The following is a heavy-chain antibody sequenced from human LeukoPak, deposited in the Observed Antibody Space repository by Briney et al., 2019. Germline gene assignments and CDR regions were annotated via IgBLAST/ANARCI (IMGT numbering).Heavy chain of an antibody. V-gene: IGHV3-48*01. Sequence: GGSLRLSCVGSGFTFRTYNMNWVRQAPGKGLEWVSYISSSGSTVYYADSVRGRFTISRDNARNSLYLQMAGLTAEDTAVYYCARALDSALDVWGNGTTVTVSS. CDR2: ISSSGSTV. CDR1: GFTFRTYN. CDR3: ARALDSALDV. D-gene: IGHD3/OR15-3a*01. J-gene: IGHJ6*04.